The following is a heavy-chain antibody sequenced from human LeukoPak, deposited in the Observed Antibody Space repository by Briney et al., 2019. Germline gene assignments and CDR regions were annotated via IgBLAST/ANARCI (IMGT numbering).Heavy chain of an antibody. CDR3: ARDREYSYYDF. D-gene: IGHD5-18*01. CDR1: GFTFSHCG. J-gene: IGHJ4*02. V-gene: IGHV3-33*01. Sequence: GGSLRLSCSASGFTFSHCGLHWFRQAPGKGLEWVAIIWYDGSNQYYADSVKGRFTISRDDSKNTLYLQMDTLRAEDTAVYYCARDREYSYYDFWGQGTLVTVPS. CDR2: IWYDGSNQ.